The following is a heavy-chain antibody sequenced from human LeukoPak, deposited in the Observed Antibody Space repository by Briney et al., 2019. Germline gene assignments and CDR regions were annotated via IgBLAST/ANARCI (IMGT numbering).Heavy chain of an antibody. Sequence: PGGSLGLSCAASGFTFSSYSMNWVRQAPGKGLEWVSYISSSSSTIYYADSVKGRFTISRDNAKNSLYLQMNSLRAEDTAVYYCARGGVGATTWLGYYYYMDVWGKGTTVTVSS. D-gene: IGHD1-26*01. CDR2: ISSSSSTI. J-gene: IGHJ6*03. V-gene: IGHV3-48*01. CDR1: GFTFSSYS. CDR3: ARGGVGATTWLGYYYYMDV.